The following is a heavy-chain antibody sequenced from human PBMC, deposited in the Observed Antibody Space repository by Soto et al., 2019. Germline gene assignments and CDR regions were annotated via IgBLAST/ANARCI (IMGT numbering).Heavy chain of an antibody. D-gene: IGHD1-26*01. CDR3: ARTVGAAYYFDF. Sequence: QVQLQESGPGLVKPSETLSLTCIVSGDSMTKYYWSWLRQPAGKGLEWIGRVYMSGSTNYNPSLKCRVTMSIDTSNNHFSLDLKSVTAADTAVYYCARTVGAAYYFDFWGQGALVTVSS. V-gene: IGHV4-4*07. J-gene: IGHJ4*02. CDR1: GDSMTKYY. CDR2: VYMSGST.